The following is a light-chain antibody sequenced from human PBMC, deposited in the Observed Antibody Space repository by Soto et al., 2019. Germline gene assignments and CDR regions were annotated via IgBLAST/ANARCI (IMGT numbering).Light chain of an antibody. CDR2: AAS. CDR3: QPSFSTTRT. V-gene: IGKV1-39*01. CDR1: QSINSY. Sequence: DLQMTQSPSSQSASVGDRVTITCRASQSINSYWNWYQQKPGKDPKLLIYAASNLQIGVPSRFSGSGPETDFTVTITSLQPDDFATYYCQPSFSTTRTFGQGTRVDI. J-gene: IGKJ1*01.